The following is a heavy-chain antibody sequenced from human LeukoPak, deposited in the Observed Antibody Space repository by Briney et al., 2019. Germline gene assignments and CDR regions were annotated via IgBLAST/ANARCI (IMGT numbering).Heavy chain of an antibody. Sequence: ASVKVSCKASGYTFTSYYMHWVRQAPGQGLEWMGIINPSGGSTSYAQKFQGRVTMTRDTSTSTVYMELSSLRSEDTAVYYCARDFDIDFDKPMVLYYIDVWGKGTTVTVSS. CDR1: GYTFTSYY. V-gene: IGHV1-46*03. CDR2: INPSGGST. CDR3: ARDFDIDFDKPMVLYYIDV. J-gene: IGHJ6*03. D-gene: IGHD5-18*01.